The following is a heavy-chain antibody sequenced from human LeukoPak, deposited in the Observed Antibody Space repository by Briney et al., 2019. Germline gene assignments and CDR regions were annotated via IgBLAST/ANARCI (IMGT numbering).Heavy chain of an antibody. CDR3: ARGLLTFGGVIGGPQALEYFQH. J-gene: IGHJ1*01. V-gene: IGHV1-18*01. Sequence: ASVKVSCKASGYTFTNYGISWVRQAPGQGLEWMGWSSAYYGRTNYARKFQGRVTMTTDTSTSTAYMELRSLTSDDTAMYYCARGLLTFGGVIGGPQALEYFQHWGQGTLVTVSS. D-gene: IGHD3-16*02. CDR1: GYTFTNYG. CDR2: SSAYYGRT.